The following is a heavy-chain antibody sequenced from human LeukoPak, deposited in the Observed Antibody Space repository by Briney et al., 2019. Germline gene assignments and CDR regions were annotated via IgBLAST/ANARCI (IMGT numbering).Heavy chain of an antibody. CDR2: VSHSGSS. CDR3: ARGIFYGGRNQYIWFDL. Sequence: PSETLSLTCAVYGGPFRGFFWSWIRQAPGKGLKWIGEVSHSGSSNYNPSLRSRISISLDTSKSQFSLKLTSVTAADSAVYYCARGIFYGGRNQYIWFDLWGQGTLVTVSS. V-gene: IGHV4-34*01. CDR1: GGPFRGFF. J-gene: IGHJ5*02. D-gene: IGHD4-23*01.